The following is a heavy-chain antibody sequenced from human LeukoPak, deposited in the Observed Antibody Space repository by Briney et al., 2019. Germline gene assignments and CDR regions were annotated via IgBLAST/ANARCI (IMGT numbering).Heavy chain of an antibody. D-gene: IGHD3-16*01. J-gene: IGHJ4*02. CDR3: AKDVARGGIKGSFDY. CDR1: GVSFTSYG. V-gene: IGHV3-30*18. Sequence: GGSLRLSCAASGVSFTSYGMHWVRHAQGKGLEWVAVVSYDGSSKYYAAPVKGRFTISRDNSKNTLSLQMNSLSPDDTALYYCAKDVARGGIKGSFDYGGQGTLVSVPS. CDR2: VSYDGSSK.